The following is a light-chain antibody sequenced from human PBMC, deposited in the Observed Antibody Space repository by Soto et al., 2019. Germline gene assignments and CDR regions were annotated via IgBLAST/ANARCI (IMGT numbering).Light chain of an antibody. Sequence: QSALTQPASVSGSPGQSITISCTGTSSDIGGYHYVSWYQQHPGKAPKLMIYDVSNRPSGVSNRFSGSKSGNTASLTISGLQAEDEADYYCSSQAVSSTLVFGGGTKLTVL. CDR3: SSQAVSSTLV. V-gene: IGLV2-14*01. CDR1: SSDIGGYHY. CDR2: DVS. J-gene: IGLJ2*01.